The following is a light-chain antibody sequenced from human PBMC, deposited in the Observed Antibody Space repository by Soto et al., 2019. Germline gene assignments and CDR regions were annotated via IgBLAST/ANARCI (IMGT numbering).Light chain of an antibody. Sequence: DIVMTQSPGSLAVSLGERATINCKSSQSVLYSANNKNYLGWFQQKAGQPPKLLIYWASTRESGVPDRFSGSGSGTDFTLTISSLQAEHVAVYYCQQYYGSPWTFGQGTRVEIK. V-gene: IGKV4-1*01. CDR2: WAS. J-gene: IGKJ1*01. CDR3: QQYYGSPWT. CDR1: QSVLYSANNKNY.